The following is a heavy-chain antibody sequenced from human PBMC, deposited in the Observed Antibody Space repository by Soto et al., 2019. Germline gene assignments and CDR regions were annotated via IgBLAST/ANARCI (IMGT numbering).Heavy chain of an antibody. CDR2: VIPVFTTS. CDR1: GGAFGRYS. D-gene: IGHD4-17*01. Sequence: QVQLEQSGPEVKRPGTSVKVSCKASGGAFGRYSVRWVRQAPGQGLEWIGGVIPVFTTSNYSLKFQGRVAIFVDVSKSSVFMALRIRRSEDTAFYYRARGEEMTAVTIVAYWGQGTLVSVAS. CDR3: ARGEEMTAVTIVAY. V-gene: IGHV1-69*01. J-gene: IGHJ4*02.